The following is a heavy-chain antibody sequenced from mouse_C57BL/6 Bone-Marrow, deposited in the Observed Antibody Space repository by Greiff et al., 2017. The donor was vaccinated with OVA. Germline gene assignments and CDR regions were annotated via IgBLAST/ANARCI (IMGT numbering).Heavy chain of an antibody. CDR3: ARSSLLYRYCYAMDY. D-gene: IGHD1-1*01. CDR1: GYTFTSYW. Sequence: QVQLQQSGAELVRPGSSVKLSCKASGYTFTSYWMDWVKQRPGQGLEWIGNIYPSDGETHYNQKFKDKATLTVDKSSSTAYMQLSSLTSEDSAVYYCARSSLLYRYCYAMDYWGQGTSVTVSS. CDR2: IYPSDGET. V-gene: IGHV1-61*01. J-gene: IGHJ4*01.